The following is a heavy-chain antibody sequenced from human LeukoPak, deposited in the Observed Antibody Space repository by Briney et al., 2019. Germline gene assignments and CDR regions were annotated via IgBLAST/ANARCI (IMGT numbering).Heavy chain of an antibody. CDR2: INHSGSS. V-gene: IGHV4-34*01. CDR1: GGSFSGYY. CDR3: ASGRVVGATWVED. J-gene: IGHJ4*02. Sequence: PSETLSLTCAVYGGSFSGYYWSWIRQPPGKGLEWIGEINHSGSSNYNPPLKSRVTISLDASKNQFSLRLSSLTAADTAVYYCASGRVVGATWVEDWGQGTLVTVSS. D-gene: IGHD1-26*01.